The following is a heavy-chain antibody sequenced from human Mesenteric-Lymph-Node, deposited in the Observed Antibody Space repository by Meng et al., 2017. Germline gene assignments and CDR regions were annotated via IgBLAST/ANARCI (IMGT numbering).Heavy chain of an antibody. CDR1: GGTFSSYA. V-gene: IGHV1-69*06. D-gene: IGHD3-10*01. Sequence: QVQLVQSGAELKKPGSSVKGSCKASGGTFSSYAIRWMGGLFPIFGATNYAQNFQGRVTITADKSTTTAYMELSRLTSDDTALYFCARAYSSGTWFNWFDPWGQGTLVTVSS. J-gene: IGHJ5*02. CDR2: LFPIFGAT. CDR3: ARAYSSGTWFNWFDP.